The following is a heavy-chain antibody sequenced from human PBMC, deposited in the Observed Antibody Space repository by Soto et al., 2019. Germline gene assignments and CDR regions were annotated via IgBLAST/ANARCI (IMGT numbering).Heavy chain of an antibody. Sequence: PLETLSLTCTVSGGSISSSSYYWGWIRQPPGKGLEWIGSIYYSGSTYYNPSLKSRVTISVDTSKNQFSLKLSSVTAADTAVYYCARRTVTTTFDYWGQGTLVTVSS. CDR1: GGSISSSSYY. V-gene: IGHV4-39*01. J-gene: IGHJ4*02. D-gene: IGHD4-17*01. CDR2: IYYSGST. CDR3: ARRTVTTTFDY.